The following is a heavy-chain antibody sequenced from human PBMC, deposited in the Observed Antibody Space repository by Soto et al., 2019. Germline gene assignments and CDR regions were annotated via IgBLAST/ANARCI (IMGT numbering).Heavy chain of an antibody. CDR2: ISGSGGST. CDR3: AKARSSGSYYAWWFDP. CDR1: GLTFSTYA. Sequence: EVQLLASGGGLVQPGGSLRLSCAASGLTFSTYAMSWVRQAPGKGLEWVSGISGSGGSTYHADSVKGRFTISRDNSKNTLYLQMNSLRAEDTAVYYCAKARSSGSYYAWWFDPWGQGTLVTVSS. J-gene: IGHJ5*02. D-gene: IGHD1-26*01. V-gene: IGHV3-23*01.